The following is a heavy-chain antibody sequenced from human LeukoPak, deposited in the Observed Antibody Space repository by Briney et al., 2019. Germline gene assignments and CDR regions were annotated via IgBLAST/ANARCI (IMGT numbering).Heavy chain of an antibody. D-gene: IGHD5-12*01. J-gene: IGHJ4*02. V-gene: IGHV3-23*01. Sequence: GGSLRLSCAASGFTFSSYVMRWVRQAPGKGLEWVSGFASSGDTTYYADSVRGRFIVSRDNSKNTLYLQMTSLRAEDTAIYYCAKGRGYSRNLLDYWGQGTLVTVSS. CDR3: AKGRGYSRNLLDY. CDR1: GFTFSSYV. CDR2: FASSGDTT.